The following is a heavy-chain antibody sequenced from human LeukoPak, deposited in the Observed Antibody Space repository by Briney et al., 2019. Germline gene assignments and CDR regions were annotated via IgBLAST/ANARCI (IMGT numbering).Heavy chain of an antibody. J-gene: IGHJ4*02. CDR1: GFTFSSYG. CDR2: IRYDGSNK. Sequence: PGGSLRLSCAASGFTFSSYGMHWVRQAPGEGLEWVAFIRYDGSNKYYADSVKGRFTISRDTSKNTLYLQRKSLEAGDTAVYYCGKKAVYGSGRAPLEYWGQGTLVTVSS. V-gene: IGHV3-30*02. CDR3: GKKAVYGSGRAPLEY. D-gene: IGHD6-19*01.